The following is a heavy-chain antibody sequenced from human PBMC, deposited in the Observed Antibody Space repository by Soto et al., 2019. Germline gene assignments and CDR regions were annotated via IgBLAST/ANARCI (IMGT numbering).Heavy chain of an antibody. CDR3: ARIAIGLGLLGEYDI. Sequence: QVTLKESGPVLVKPTETLTLTCTVSGFSLSNARMGVSWIRQPPGKALEWLAHIFSNDEKSYSTSLKSRLTIXXDXSXXQVVLTMTNMDPVDTATYYCARIAIGLGLLGEYDIWGQGTMVTVSS. CDR2: IFSNDEK. V-gene: IGHV2-26*01. CDR1: GFSLSNARMG. D-gene: IGHD3-10*01. J-gene: IGHJ3*02.